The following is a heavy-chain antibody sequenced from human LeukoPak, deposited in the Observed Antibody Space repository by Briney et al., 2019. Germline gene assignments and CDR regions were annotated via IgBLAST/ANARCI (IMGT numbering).Heavy chain of an antibody. CDR3: ASRAVDTAMVAHYFDY. CDR1: GGSFSGYY. J-gene: IGHJ4*02. Sequence: SETLSLTCAVYGGSFSGYYWSWIRQPPGKGLEWIGEINHSGSTNYNPSLKSRVTKSVDTSKNQFSLKLSSVTAADTAVYYCASRAVDTAMVAHYFDYWGQGTLVTVSS. V-gene: IGHV4-34*01. CDR2: INHSGST. D-gene: IGHD5-18*01.